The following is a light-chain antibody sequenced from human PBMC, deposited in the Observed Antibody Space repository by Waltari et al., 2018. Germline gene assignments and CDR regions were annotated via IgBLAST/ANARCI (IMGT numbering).Light chain of an antibody. CDR3: QQANSFPLT. Sequence: DIQMTQSPSTLSASVGDRVTITCRASQYISSWLAWYQQKPGKAPKLLIYKASILESGVPSRFSGSESGTEFTLTISSLQPDDFATYYCQQANSFPLTFGGGTKVEIK. CDR1: QYISSW. CDR2: KAS. J-gene: IGKJ4*01. V-gene: IGKV1-5*03.